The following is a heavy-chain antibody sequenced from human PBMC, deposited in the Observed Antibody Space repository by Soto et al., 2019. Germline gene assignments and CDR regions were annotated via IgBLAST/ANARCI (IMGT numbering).Heavy chain of an antibody. V-gene: IGHV1-69*13. D-gene: IGHD2-15*01. CDR3: AARRYCSGGTCTDYFDY. J-gene: IGHJ4*02. CDR2: IIPIFGTA. CDR1: RGTFNSYA. Sequence: GAAVQVSSKDCRGTFNSYAISWLQQAPGEGLEWMGGIIPIFGTASYAQKFQGRVTITADESTSAAYMELSSLRSDDTAVYYCAARRYCSGGTCTDYFDYWGPGTLVTVSS.